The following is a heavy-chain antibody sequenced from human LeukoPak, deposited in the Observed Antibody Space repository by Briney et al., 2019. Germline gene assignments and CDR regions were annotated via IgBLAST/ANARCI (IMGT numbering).Heavy chain of an antibody. J-gene: IGHJ5*02. CDR3: ARGYCSSTSCYRYWFDP. Sequence: ASMKVSCKASGYTFTSYAMHWVRQAPGQRLEWMGWINAGNGNTKYSQKFQGRVTITRDTSASTAYMELSSLRSEDTAVYYCARGYCSSTSCYRYWFDPWGQGTLVTVSS. V-gene: IGHV1-3*01. CDR2: INAGNGNT. CDR1: GYTFTSYA. D-gene: IGHD2-2*02.